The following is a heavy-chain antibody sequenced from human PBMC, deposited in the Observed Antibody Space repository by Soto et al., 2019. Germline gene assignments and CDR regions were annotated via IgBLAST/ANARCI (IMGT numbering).Heavy chain of an antibody. D-gene: IGHD3-22*01. Sequence: QVQLQESGPGLVKPSQTLSLTCTVSGGSISSGDYYWSWIRQSPGKGLEWIGYIYYSETIYYNPSLQSRLTISVDTSKNQFSLKLSSVTVADTAVYYCARGVNAFDIWGQGTMVTVSS. CDR2: IYYSETI. J-gene: IGHJ3*02. CDR1: GGSISSGDYY. V-gene: IGHV4-30-4*01. CDR3: ARGVNAFDI.